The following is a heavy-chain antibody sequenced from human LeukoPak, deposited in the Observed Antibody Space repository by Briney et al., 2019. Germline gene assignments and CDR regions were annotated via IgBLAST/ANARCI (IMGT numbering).Heavy chain of an antibody. CDR1: GFTFSSYA. J-gene: IGHJ4*02. CDR3: ARGYSYGLGASDY. Sequence: PGRSLRLSCAASGFTFSSYAMHWVRQAPGKGLEWVAVISYDGSNKYYADSVKGRFTISRDNSKNTLYLQMNSLRAEDTAVYYCARGYSYGLGASDYWGQGTLVTVSS. CDR2: ISYDGSNK. V-gene: IGHV3-30-3*01. D-gene: IGHD5-18*01.